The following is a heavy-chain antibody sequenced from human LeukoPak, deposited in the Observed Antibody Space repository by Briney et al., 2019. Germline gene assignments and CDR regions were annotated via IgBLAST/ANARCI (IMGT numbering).Heavy chain of an antibody. CDR3: ALRVATNYYYGMDV. CDR1: GFTFSSYA. J-gene: IGHJ6*02. V-gene: IGHV3-23*01. Sequence: GGSLRLSCAASGFTFSSYAMSWIRQAPGKGLEWVSAISGSGGSTYYADSVKGRFTISRDNSKNTLYLQMNSLRAEDTAVYYCALRVATNYYYGMDVWGQGTTVTVSS. CDR2: ISGSGGST. D-gene: IGHD5-24*01.